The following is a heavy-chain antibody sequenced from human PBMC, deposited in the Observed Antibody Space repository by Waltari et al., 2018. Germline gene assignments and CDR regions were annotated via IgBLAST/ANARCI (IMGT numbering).Heavy chain of an antibody. V-gene: IGHV1-2*04. CDR3: ARRSCTGECYAPYVY. CDR1: GYTFTGYY. D-gene: IGHD2-8*02. Sequence: QVQLVQSGAEVKKPGASVKVSCKASGYTFTGYYMNWVRQAPGQGLEWMGWINPNSGGTYYAQTFQGWVTMTRDTSTSTVYMELSSLKSDDTAMYYCARRSCTGECYAPYVYWGQGSLVTVSS. J-gene: IGHJ4*02. CDR2: INPNSGGT.